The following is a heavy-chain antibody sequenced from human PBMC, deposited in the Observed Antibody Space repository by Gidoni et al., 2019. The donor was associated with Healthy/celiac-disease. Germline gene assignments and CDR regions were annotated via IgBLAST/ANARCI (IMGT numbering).Heavy chain of an antibody. D-gene: IGHD1-26*01. Sequence: QVQLQESGPGLVKPSETLSLTCTVSGGSISSYYWSWIRQPPGKGLEWIGYIYYSGSTNYNPSLKSRVTISVDTSKNQFSLKLSSVTAADTAVYYCARDRGGSYYFDYWGQGTLVTVSS. CDR2: IYYSGST. V-gene: IGHV4-59*01. CDR1: GGSISSYY. J-gene: IGHJ4*02. CDR3: ARDRGGSYYFDY.